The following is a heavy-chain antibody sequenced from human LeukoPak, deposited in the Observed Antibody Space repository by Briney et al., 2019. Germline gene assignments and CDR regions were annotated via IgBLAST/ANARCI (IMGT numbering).Heavy chain of an antibody. D-gene: IGHD5-18*01. J-gene: IGHJ4*02. CDR3: ATAGTLSVDTAMVPSDY. Sequence: ASVKVSCKVSGYTLTELSMHWVRQAPGKGLEWMGGFDPEDGETIYAQKFQGRVTMTEDTSTDTAYMELSSLRSEDTAVYYCATAGTLSVDTAMVPSDYWGQGTLVTVSS. CDR2: FDPEDGET. CDR1: GYTLTELS. V-gene: IGHV1-24*01.